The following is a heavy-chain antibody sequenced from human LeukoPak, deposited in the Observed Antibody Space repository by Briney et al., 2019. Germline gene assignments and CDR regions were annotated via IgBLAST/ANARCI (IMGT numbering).Heavy chain of an antibody. Sequence: SETLSLTCTVSGGSISSYYWSWIRQPAGEGLEWIGRIDTSGSTSYNPSLKSRVTMSVDTSKNQFSLKLISLTAADTAVYFCARGQQWRDFDYWGQGTPLTV. D-gene: IGHD6-19*01. CDR1: GGSISSYY. CDR2: IDTSGST. V-gene: IGHV4-4*07. CDR3: ARGQQWRDFDY. J-gene: IGHJ4*02.